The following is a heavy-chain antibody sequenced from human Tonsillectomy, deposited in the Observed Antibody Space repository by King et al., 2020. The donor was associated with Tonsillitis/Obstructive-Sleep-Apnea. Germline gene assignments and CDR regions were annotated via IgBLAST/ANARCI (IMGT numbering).Heavy chain of an antibody. V-gene: IGHV5-51*03. CDR1: GYSFTSYW. J-gene: IGHJ5*02. CDR3: ARLEILVVPVAIPPGKTWFDP. D-gene: IGHD2-2*02. CDR2: IYPGDSDT. Sequence: VQLVESGVEVKKPGESLKISCKGSGYSFTSYWIAWVRQMPGKGLEWMGTIYPGDSDTRYSQAFQGQVTISADKYINTAYLQWSSQKASDTAIYYCARLEILVVPVAIPPGKTWFDPWGQGNLVTVSS.